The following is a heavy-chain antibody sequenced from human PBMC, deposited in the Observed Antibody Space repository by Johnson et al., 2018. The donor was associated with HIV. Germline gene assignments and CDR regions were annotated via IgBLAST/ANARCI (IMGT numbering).Heavy chain of an antibody. CDR1: GITFSDYY. J-gene: IGHJ3*02. CDR2: IYSGGST. V-gene: IGHV3-66*02. CDR3: ARASSIAARGADAFDI. D-gene: IGHD6-6*01. Sequence: MQLVESGGGLVKPGGSLRLSCAASGITFSDYYMSWIRQAPGKGLEWVSVIYSGGSTYYADSVKGRFTISRDNSKNTLYLQMNSLRAEDTAVYYCARASSIAARGADAFDIWGQGTMVTVSS.